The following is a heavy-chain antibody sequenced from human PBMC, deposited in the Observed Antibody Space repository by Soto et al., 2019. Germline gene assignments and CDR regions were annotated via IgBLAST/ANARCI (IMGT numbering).Heavy chain of an antibody. CDR1: GGSISSYY. D-gene: IGHD3-16*01. J-gene: IGHJ5*02. CDR2: IYYSGST. V-gene: IGHV4-59*01. CDR3: AREGGTYSSNWFDP. Sequence: NPSETLSLTCTVSGGSISSYYWSWIRQPPGKGLEWIGYIYYSGSTNYNPSLKSRVTISVDTSKNQFSLKLSSVTAADTAVYYCAREGGTYSSNWFDPWGQGTLVTVSS.